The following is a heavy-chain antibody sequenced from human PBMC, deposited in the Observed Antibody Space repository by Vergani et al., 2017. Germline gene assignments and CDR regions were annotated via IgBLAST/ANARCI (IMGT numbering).Heavy chain of an antibody. V-gene: IGHV3-21*01. Sequence: DVQLVESGGGLVKPGGSLTLSCAASGFMFNNYNLNWVRQVPWKGLEWVSTISTRRSYTHYADSVRGRFTIYRDAAQNALYLQMNNLRAEDAAVYYCATSGTIHIVVAASNNEAFDMWGQGTVVTVSS. CDR1: GFMFNNYN. D-gene: IGHD2-15*01. CDR2: ISTRRSYT. J-gene: IGHJ3*02. CDR3: ATSGTIHIVVAASNNEAFDM.